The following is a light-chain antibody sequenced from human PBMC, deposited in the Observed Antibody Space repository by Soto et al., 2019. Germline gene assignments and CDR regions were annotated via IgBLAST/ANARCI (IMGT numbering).Light chain of an antibody. Sequence: DIQMTQSPTSLSASVGDRVTITCRASQDIRNFVAWYQQKPGKAPKLLIYAASTLQSGVPSRFSGSGSGTDFTLTINRLPPEDGATYSCQKYSSVPVFGPGTKVEIK. J-gene: IGKJ3*01. CDR3: QKYSSVPV. CDR2: AAS. CDR1: QDIRNF. V-gene: IGKV1-27*01.